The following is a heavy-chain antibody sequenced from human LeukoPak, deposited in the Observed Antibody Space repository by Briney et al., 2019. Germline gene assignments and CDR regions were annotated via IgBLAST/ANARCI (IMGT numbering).Heavy chain of an antibody. D-gene: IGHD3-22*01. CDR2: IYYSGST. V-gene: IGHV4-59*01. CDR1: GGSISSYY. Sequence: PSETLSLTCTVSGGSISSYYWSWIRQPPGKGLEWIGHIYYSGSTNYNPSLKNRVAISVDTSKNQFSLKLSSVTAADAAVYYCARGRIHYDSTGYYCWGQGTLVTVSS. CDR3: ARGRIHYDSTGYYC. J-gene: IGHJ4*02.